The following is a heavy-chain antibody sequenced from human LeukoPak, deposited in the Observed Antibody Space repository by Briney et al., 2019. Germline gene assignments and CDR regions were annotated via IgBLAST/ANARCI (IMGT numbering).Heavy chain of an antibody. CDR1: GFTFSNSA. Sequence: GGSLRLSCSAPGFTFSNSAMHWVRQAPGKGLEYVSAITPDGGGTFYADSVQGRFTISRDNSKNTLYLQMSSLRAEDTAVYYCVKAVYDSSGCYYAYWGQGTLVTVSS. V-gene: IGHV3-64D*09. J-gene: IGHJ4*02. CDR2: ITPDGGGT. CDR3: VKAVYDSSGCYYAY. D-gene: IGHD3-22*01.